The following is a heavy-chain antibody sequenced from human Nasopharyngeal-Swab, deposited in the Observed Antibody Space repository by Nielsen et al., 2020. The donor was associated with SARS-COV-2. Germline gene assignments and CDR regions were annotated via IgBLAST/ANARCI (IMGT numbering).Heavy chain of an antibody. V-gene: IGHV4-39*01. J-gene: IGHJ4*02. CDR3: VRSSSWYYFDY. D-gene: IGHD6-13*01. CDR2: IYYNGNT. Sequence: WIRRPPGKGLEWIGNIYYNGNTYQNPSLKGRLTISVDKSKNQFSLQLSSVTAADTAVYYCVRSSSWYYFDYWAQGTQVTVSS.